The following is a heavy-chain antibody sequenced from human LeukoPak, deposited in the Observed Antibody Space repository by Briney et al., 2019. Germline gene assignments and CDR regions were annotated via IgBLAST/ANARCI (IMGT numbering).Heavy chain of an antibody. D-gene: IGHD6-19*01. V-gene: IGHV3-21*01. J-gene: IGHJ4*02. CDR2: ISSSSSYI. Sequence: GGSLRLSCAASGFTFSSYSMNWVRQAPGKGLEWVSSISSSSSYIYYADSVKGRFTISRDNAKNSLYLQMNSLRAEDTAVYYCARGVFAVAGINYSDYWGQGTLVTVSS. CDR3: ARGVFAVAGINYSDY. CDR1: GFTFSSYS.